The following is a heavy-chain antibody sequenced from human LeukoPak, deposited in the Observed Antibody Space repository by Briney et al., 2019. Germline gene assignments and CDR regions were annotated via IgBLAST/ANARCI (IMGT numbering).Heavy chain of an antibody. Sequence: GGSLRLSCAASGFTFSSYWMGWVRQAPGKGLEWVANIKQDGSEKYNVDSVKGRFTISRDNAKNSLYLQMNSLRAEDTAVYYCARCARTAMVTHYYGMDVWGKGTTVTVSS. CDR1: GFTFSSYW. D-gene: IGHD5-18*01. CDR3: ARCARTAMVTHYYGMDV. J-gene: IGHJ6*04. V-gene: IGHV3-7*03. CDR2: IKQDGSEK.